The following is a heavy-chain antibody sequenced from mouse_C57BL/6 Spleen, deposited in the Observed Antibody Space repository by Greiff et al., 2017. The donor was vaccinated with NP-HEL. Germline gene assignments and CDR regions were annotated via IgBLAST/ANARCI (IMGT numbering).Heavy chain of an antibody. J-gene: IGHJ4*01. CDR3: ARETTVGAMDY. CDR2: INPYNGGT. Sequence: EVQLQQSGPVLVKPGASVKMSCKASGYTFTDYYMNWVKQSHGKSLEWIGVINPYNGGTSYNQKFKGKATLTVDKSSSTAYMELNSLTSEDSAVYYCARETTVGAMDYWGQGTSVTVSS. D-gene: IGHD1-1*01. CDR1: GYTFTDYY. V-gene: IGHV1-19*01.